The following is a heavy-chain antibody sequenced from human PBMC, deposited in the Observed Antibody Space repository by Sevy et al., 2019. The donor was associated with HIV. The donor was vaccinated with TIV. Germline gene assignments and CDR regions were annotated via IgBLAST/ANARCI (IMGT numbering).Heavy chain of an antibody. J-gene: IGHJ6*03. CDR3: ARVIYYGSGSSYYYYYYMDV. V-gene: IGHV4-59*01. Sequence: SETLSLTCTVSGGSISSYYWSWIRQPPGKGLEWIGYIYYSGSTNYNPSLKSRVTISVDTSKNQFSLKLSFVTAADTAVYYCARVIYYGSGSSYYYYYYMDVWGKGTTVTVSS. CDR1: GGSISSYY. D-gene: IGHD3-10*01. CDR2: IYYSGST.